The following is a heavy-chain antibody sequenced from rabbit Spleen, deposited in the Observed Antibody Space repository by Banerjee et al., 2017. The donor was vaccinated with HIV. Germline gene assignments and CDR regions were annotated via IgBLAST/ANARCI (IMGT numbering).Heavy chain of an antibody. Sequence: QEQLVESGGGLVQPGGSLKLSCTASGFSFSNKAVMCWVRQAPGKGLEWIACIGAGSSGSPYSATWAKGRFTISKTSSTTVTLQMTSLTAADTATYFCARDSGSSFSSYGMDLWGPGTLVTVS. D-gene: IGHD8-1*01. J-gene: IGHJ6*01. CDR3: ARDSGSSFSSYGMDL. CDR2: IGAGSSGSP. CDR1: GFSFSNKAV. V-gene: IGHV1S45*01.